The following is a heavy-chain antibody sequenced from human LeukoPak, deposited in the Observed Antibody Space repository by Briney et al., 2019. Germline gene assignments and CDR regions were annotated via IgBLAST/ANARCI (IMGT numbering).Heavy chain of an antibody. CDR3: ARSPLGSTPLPCLYYYGMDV. CDR1: GGSISSYY. CDR2: IYYSGST. Sequence: PSETLSLTCTVSGGSISSYYWSWIRQPPGKGLEWIGYIYYSGSTNYNPSLKSRVTISVDTSKNQFSLKLSSVTAADTAVYYCARSPLGSTPLPCLYYYGMDVWGQGTTVTVSS. D-gene: IGHD2-2*01. J-gene: IGHJ6*02. V-gene: IGHV4-59*01.